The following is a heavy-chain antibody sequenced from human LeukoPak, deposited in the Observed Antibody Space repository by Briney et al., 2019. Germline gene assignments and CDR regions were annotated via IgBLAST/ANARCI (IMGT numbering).Heavy chain of an antibody. D-gene: IGHD3-3*01. Sequence: GGSLRLSFAASGFTFDDHGMHWVRQAPGKGLEWVSGISWSSGIIGYADSVKGRFTISRDNAKNSLYLQMDSLRAEDTALYYCAKDTGRPTDAITMEDNAFDIWGQGTMVTVSS. J-gene: IGHJ3*02. CDR1: GFTFDDHG. CDR3: AKDTGRPTDAITMEDNAFDI. CDR2: ISWSSGII. V-gene: IGHV3-9*01.